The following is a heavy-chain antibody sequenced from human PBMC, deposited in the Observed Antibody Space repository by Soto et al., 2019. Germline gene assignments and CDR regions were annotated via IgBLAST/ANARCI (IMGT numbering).Heavy chain of an antibody. Sequence: QVQLQESCPGLVKPSETLSLNCSVSGGSITNFYWSWIRQAPGRGLEWIGYVNHIGITKYNPSTDIRRTISVDTSKTQFSLTMTSVNTAETVVYYCARASVSYSTNWFDSWGQGTLVTVAS. D-gene: IGHD5-18*01. J-gene: IGHJ5*01. CDR1: GGSITNFY. CDR3: ARASVSYSTNWFDS. CDR2: VNHIGIT. V-gene: IGHV4-59*01.